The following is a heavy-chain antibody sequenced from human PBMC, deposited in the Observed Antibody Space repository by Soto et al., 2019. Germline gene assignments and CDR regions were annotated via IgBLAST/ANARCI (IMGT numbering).Heavy chain of an antibody. J-gene: IGHJ4*02. CDR1: GFTFSSYA. D-gene: IGHD6-19*01. CDR2: TSGSGGST. V-gene: IGHV3-23*01. Sequence: GSLRLSCAASGFTFSSYAMSWVRQAPGKGLEWVSATSGSGGSTYYADSVKGRFTISRDNSKNTLYLQMNSLRAEDTAVYYCAKVYSSGLAHFDYWGQGTLVTVSS. CDR3: AKVYSSGLAHFDY.